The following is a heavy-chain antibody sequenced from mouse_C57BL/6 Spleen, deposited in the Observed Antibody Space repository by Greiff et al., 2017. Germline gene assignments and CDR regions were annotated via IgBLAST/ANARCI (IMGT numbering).Heavy chain of an antibody. V-gene: IGHV10-3*01. J-gene: IGHJ4*01. CDR2: IRSKSSNYAT. CDR3: VREGGSSYGNAMDY. D-gene: IGHD1-1*01. CDR1: GFTFNTYA. Sequence: EVQLVESGGGLVQPKGSLKLSCAASGFTFNTYAMHWVRQAPGKGLEWVARIRSKSSNYATYYADSVKDRFTISRDDSQSMLYLQMNNLKTEDTAMYYCVREGGSSYGNAMDYWGQGTSVTVSS.